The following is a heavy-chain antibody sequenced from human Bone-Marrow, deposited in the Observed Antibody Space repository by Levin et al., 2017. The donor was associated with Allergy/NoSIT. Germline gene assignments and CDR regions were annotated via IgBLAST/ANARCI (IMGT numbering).Heavy chain of an antibody. J-gene: IGHJ4*02. Sequence: GGSLRLSCAASGFTFSSYGMHWVRQAPGKGLEWVAVISYDGSNKYYADSVKGRFTISRDNSKNTLYLQMNSLRAEDTAVYYCAKEGYYGSGTTPAIWGQGNLVTVSS. D-gene: IGHD3-10*01. CDR1: GFTFSSYG. V-gene: IGHV3-30*18. CDR2: ISYDGSNK. CDR3: AKEGYYGSGTTPAI.